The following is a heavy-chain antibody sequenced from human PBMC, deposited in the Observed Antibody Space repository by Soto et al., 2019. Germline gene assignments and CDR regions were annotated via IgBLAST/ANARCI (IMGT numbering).Heavy chain of an antibody. CDR3: ARHYCSGGSCYSGGGFYYYYYGMDV. CDR2: IYPGDSDT. CDR1: GYSFTSYW. Sequence: GESLKISCKGSGYSFTSYWIGWVRQMPGKGLEWMGIIYPGDSDTRYSPSFQGQVTISADKSISTAYLQWSSLKASDTAMYYCARHYCSGGSCYSGGGFYYYYYGMDVWGQGTTVTVSS. J-gene: IGHJ6*02. V-gene: IGHV5-51*01. D-gene: IGHD2-15*01.